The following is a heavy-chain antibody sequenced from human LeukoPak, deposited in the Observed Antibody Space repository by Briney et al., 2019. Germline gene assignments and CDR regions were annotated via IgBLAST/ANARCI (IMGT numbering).Heavy chain of an antibody. CDR1: GGSISSYY. V-gene: IGHV4-59*01. D-gene: IGHD2-15*01. Sequence: SETLSLTCTVSGGSISSYYWSWIRQPPGKGLEWIGYIYYSGSTNYNPSLKSRVTISVDTSKNQFSLKLSSVTAADTAVYYCARARVVVAAATPSRAFDIWGQGTMVTVSS. CDR3: ARARVVVAAATPSRAFDI. CDR2: IYYSGST. J-gene: IGHJ3*02.